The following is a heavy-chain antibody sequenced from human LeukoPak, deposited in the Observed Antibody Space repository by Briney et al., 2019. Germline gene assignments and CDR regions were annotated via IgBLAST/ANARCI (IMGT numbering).Heavy chain of an antibody. CDR1: GGSITKNGYY. CDR2: MHYSGST. CDR3: CGSGWFAGPFGY. Sequence: SEPLSPTCSVSGGSITKNGYYWGWIRQSPETGLEWIGSMHYSGSTYYNPSLNSRVTISVDTSKNQFSLKLTSVTAADTAVYYCCGSGWFAGPFGYWGQGALVTVSS. D-gene: IGHD6-19*01. V-gene: IGHV4-39*07. J-gene: IGHJ4*02.